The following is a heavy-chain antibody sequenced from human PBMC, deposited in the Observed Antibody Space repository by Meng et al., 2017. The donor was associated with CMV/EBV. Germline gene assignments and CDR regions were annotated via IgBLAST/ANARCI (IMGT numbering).Heavy chain of an antibody. V-gene: IGHV3-30-3*01. Sequence: VQRVGAGGGVVQPGRSLRLSCAASGFTFSSYAMHWVRQAPGKGLEWVAVISYDGSNKYYADSVKGRFTISRDNSKNTLYLQMNSLRAEDTAVYYCAREDACYWGQGTLVTVSS. CDR2: ISYDGSNK. CDR3: AREDACY. J-gene: IGHJ4*02. CDR1: GFTFSSYA.